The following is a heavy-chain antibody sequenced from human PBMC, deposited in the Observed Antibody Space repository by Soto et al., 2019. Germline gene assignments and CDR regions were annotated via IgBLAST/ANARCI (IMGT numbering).Heavy chain of an antibody. CDR3: ARGPHGVGATLDY. CDR1: GFTFSSYG. CDR2: IWYDGSNK. V-gene: IGHV3-33*01. D-gene: IGHD1-26*01. J-gene: IGHJ4*02. Sequence: LSLTCAASGFTFSSYGMHWVRQAPGKGLEWVAVIWYDGSNKYYADSVKGRFTISRDNSKNTLYLQMNSLRAEDTAVYYCARGPHGVGATLDYWGQGTLVTVSS.